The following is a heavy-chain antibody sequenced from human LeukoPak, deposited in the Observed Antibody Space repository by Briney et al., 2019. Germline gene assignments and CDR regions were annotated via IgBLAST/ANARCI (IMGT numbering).Heavy chain of an antibody. CDR1: GYTLTEFS. V-gene: IGHV1-24*01. CDR3: ATVHQGSGSYCFDY. CDR2: FDPEDGET. D-gene: IGHD3-10*01. Sequence: ASVKVSCKVSGYTLTEFSMHWVRQAPGKGLEWMGGFDPEDGETIYAQKFQGRVTMTEDTSTDTAYMELSSLRSEDTAVYYCATVHQGSGSYCFDYWGQGTLVTVSS. J-gene: IGHJ4*02.